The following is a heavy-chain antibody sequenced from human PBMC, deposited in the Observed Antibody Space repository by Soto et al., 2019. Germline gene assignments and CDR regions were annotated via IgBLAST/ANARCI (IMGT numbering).Heavy chain of an antibody. Sequence: GGSLRLSCAATGFTVSSYYMTWVRPAPGKGLEWVSVIYADGRTYHADSVKGRFTISRDNSKNTAYLQMNTLRAEDTATYYCARGLSPGYNDNRGYFHLDYWGQATLVTVSS. D-gene: IGHD3-22*01. J-gene: IGHJ4*02. CDR1: GFTVSSYY. CDR2: IYADGRT. V-gene: IGHV3-53*01. CDR3: ARGLSPGYNDNRGYFHLDY.